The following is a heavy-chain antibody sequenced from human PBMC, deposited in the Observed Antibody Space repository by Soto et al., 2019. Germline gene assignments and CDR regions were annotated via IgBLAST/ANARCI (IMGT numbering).Heavy chain of an antibody. CDR2: IKQDGSEK. CDR3: ARGGLRYFDWLPPDY. J-gene: IGHJ4*02. D-gene: IGHD3-9*01. V-gene: IGHV3-7*01. CDR1: GFTFSSYW. Sequence: EVQLVESGGGLVQPGGSLRLSCAASGFTFSSYWMSWVRQAPGKGLEWVANIKQDGSEKYYVDSVKGRFTISRDNAKNSLYLQMNSLRAEDTAVYYCARGGLRYFDWLPPDYWDQGTLVTVSS.